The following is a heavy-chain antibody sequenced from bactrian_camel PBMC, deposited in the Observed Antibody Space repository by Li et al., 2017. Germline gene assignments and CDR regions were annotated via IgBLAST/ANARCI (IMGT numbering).Heavy chain of an antibody. V-gene: IGHV3S54*01. CDR1: GYIYNTYA. D-gene: IGHD3*01. Sequence: VQLVESGGGSVQAGGSLRLSCAASGYIYNTYAWFRQAPGKEREGVAAIDTGDGTTYYLDSVEGRFTISHDNAANTLYLQMTNLKPEDTAIYVCSTGARYLSTSQCAVAMGVFGYWGQGTQVTVS. CDR3: STGARYLSTSQCAVAMGVFGY. J-gene: IGHJ6*01. CDR2: IDTGDGTT.